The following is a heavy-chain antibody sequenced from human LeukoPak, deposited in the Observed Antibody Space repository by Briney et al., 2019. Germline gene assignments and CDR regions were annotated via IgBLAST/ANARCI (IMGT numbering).Heavy chain of an antibody. CDR1: GGSITSSSYY. V-gene: IGHV4-39*07. D-gene: IGHD3-10*01. CDR3: ATMVQGIYTYFGS. J-gene: IGHJ4*02. Sequence: PSETLSLTCTVSGGSITSSSYYWGWIRQPPGKGLEWIGNIYYSGSTYYNPSLKSRVTISVDTSKNQLSLKLSSVTAADTAVYYCATMVQGIYTYFGSWGQGNLVAVSS. CDR2: IYYSGST.